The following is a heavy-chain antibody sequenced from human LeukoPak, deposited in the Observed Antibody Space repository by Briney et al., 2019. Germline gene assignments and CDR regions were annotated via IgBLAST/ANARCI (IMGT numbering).Heavy chain of an antibody. D-gene: IGHD3-3*01. CDR3: AKTTYYAPSVYYYYYMDV. CDR1: GGSFSGYY. Sequence: SETLSLTCAVYGGSFSGYYWSWIRQPPGKGLEWIGSISHSGTTYYNPSLKSRVTISVDTSKNQFSLKLSSVTAADTAVYYCAKTTYYAPSVYYYYYMDVWGKGTTVTVSS. J-gene: IGHJ6*03. CDR2: ISHSGTT. V-gene: IGHV4-34*01.